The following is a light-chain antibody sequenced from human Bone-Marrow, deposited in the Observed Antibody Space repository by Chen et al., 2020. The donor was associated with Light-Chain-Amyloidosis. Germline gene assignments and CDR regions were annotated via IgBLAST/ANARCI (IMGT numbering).Light chain of an antibody. Sequence: SYVLTQPSSVSVAPGQTATIACGGNNIGSTSVHWYQQTPGQAPLLVVYDDSDRPSGIPELLCGANARKTDTVTIGRVEAGDEADDYGQVWDRSRDRPVFGGGTKLTVL. CDR1: NIGSTS. CDR2: DDS. V-gene: IGLV3-21*02. J-gene: IGLJ3*02. CDR3: QVWDRSRDRPV.